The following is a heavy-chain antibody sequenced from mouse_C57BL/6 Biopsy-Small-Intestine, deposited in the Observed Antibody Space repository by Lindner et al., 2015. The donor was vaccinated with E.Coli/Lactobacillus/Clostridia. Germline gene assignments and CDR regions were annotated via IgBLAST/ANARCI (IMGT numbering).Heavy chain of an antibody. J-gene: IGHJ2*01. CDR1: GYAFSSSW. CDR3: ARFDYGSSYYFDY. D-gene: IGHD1-1*01. V-gene: IGHV1-82*01. CDR2: IYSGDGDT. Sequence: VQLQESGAELVKPGASVKISCKASGYAFSSSWMNWVKQRPGKGLEWIGRIYSGDGDTNYNGKFKGKATLTADKSSSTAYMQLSSLTSEDSAVYFCARFDYGSSYYFDYWGQGTTLTVSS.